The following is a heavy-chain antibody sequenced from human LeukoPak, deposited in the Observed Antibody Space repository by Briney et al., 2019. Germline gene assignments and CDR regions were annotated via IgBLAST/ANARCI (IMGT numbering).Heavy chain of an antibody. D-gene: IGHD6-19*01. CDR2: ISGSGGYT. CDR1: GFSFSTYA. J-gene: IGHJ4*02. CDR3: AKAEGKNPTGGRWLD. Sequence: QPGGSLPLSCAGSGFSFSTYAMTWGRQAPGMGLESVSAISGSGGYTYYADSVKGRFTISRDNSKNTLYLQMNSLRAEDTAIYYCAKAEGKNPTGGRWLDWGQGTLVTVSS. V-gene: IGHV3-23*01.